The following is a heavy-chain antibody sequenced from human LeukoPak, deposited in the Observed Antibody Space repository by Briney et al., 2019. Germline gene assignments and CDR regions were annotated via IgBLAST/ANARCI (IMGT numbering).Heavy chain of an antibody. Sequence: SVKVSCKASGGTFNNYAINWVRQAPGQGLEWMGGIIPIFGSSNYAQKFQGRVTITADESTTTAYMELSSLRSEDTAVYYCVRVTHTELSTWFDPWGQGTLVTVSS. D-gene: IGHD5-18*01. CDR1: GGTFNNYA. J-gene: IGHJ5*02. CDR2: IIPIFGSS. V-gene: IGHV1-69*13. CDR3: VRVTHTELSTWFDP.